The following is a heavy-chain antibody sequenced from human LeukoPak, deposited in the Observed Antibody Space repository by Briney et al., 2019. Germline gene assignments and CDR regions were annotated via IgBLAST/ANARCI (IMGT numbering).Heavy chain of an antibody. V-gene: IGHV3-15*01. CDR1: GFTFSNAW. CDR3: TRDRGAYNLYDY. J-gene: IGHJ4*02. CDR2: IKSKSDDETA. D-gene: IGHD1-1*01. Sequence: GGSLRLSCAASGFTFSNAWMNWVRQAPGKGLEWIGRIKSKSDDETADYAAPVKGRFTISREDSKNTLYLQMNSLQTEDTAVYHCTRDRGAYNLYDYWGQGTLVTVSS.